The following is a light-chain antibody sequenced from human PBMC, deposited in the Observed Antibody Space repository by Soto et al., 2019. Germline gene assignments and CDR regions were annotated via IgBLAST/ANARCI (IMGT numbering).Light chain of an antibody. Sequence: EIVLTQSPGTVSLSPGERATLSCRASQSVTSSYLAWYQQKPGQAPRLLIYGASSRATGTPDRFSGSGSGTDFTLTISRLEPEDFAVYYCQQYGSSPATFGQGTKLEIK. CDR3: QQYGSSPAT. V-gene: IGKV3-20*01. CDR2: GAS. CDR1: QSVTSSY. J-gene: IGKJ2*01.